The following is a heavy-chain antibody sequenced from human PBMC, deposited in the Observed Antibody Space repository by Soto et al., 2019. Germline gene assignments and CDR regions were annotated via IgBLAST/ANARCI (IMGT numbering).Heavy chain of an antibody. CDR1: GYTFTGYY. CDR3: ARGLAMVRGVMCLGY. CDR2: INPNSGGT. V-gene: IGHV1-2*04. D-gene: IGHD3-10*01. J-gene: IGHJ4*02. Sequence: ASVKVSCKASGYTFTGYYMHWVRQAPGQGLEWMGWINPNSGGTNYVQKFQGWVTMTRDTSISTAYMELSRLRSDDTAVYYCARGLAMVRGVMCLGYWGQGTLVTVSS.